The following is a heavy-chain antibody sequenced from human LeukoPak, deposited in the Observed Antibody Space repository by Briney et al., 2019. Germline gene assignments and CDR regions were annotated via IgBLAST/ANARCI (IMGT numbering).Heavy chain of an antibody. CDR1: GFTFSSYG. CDR2: ISYDGSNK. D-gene: IGHD1-26*01. V-gene: IGHV3-30*18. J-gene: IGHJ4*02. CDR3: AKDRYSGSSHFDY. Sequence: GGSLRLSCAASGFTFSSYGMHRVRQAPGKGLEWVAVISYDGSNKYYADSVKGRFTISRDNSKNTLYLQMNSLRAEDTAVYYCAKDRYSGSSHFDYWGQGTLVTVSS.